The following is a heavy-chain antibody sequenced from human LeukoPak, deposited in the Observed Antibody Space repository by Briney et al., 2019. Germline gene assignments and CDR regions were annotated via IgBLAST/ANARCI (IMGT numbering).Heavy chain of an antibody. CDR3: ATGSITMVRGVIKNWFDP. D-gene: IGHD3-10*01. V-gene: IGHV1-24*01. CDR2: FDPEDGET. CDR1: GYTLTELS. J-gene: IGHJ5*02. Sequence: ASVKVSCKVSGYTLTELSMHWVRQAPGKGLEWMGGFDPEDGETIYAQKFQGRVTMTEDTSTDTAYMELSSLRSEDTAVYYCATGSITMVRGVIKNWFDPWGQGTLVTVSS.